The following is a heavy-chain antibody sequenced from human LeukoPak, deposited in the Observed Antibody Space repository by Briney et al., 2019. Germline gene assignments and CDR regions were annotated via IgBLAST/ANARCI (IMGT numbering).Heavy chain of an antibody. CDR2: INPSDGNT. CDR3: ARSYFHESSDYYFPTDY. Sequence: ASVKVSYKASGYTFTGYYMHWVRQAPGQGLEWMGIINPSDGNTTYAQKFQGRVTMTRDTSTSTVYMEMSSLRSEDTAVYYCARSYFHESSDYYFPTDYWGQGTRVTVSS. J-gene: IGHJ4*02. D-gene: IGHD3-22*01. V-gene: IGHV1-46*01. CDR1: GYTFTGYY.